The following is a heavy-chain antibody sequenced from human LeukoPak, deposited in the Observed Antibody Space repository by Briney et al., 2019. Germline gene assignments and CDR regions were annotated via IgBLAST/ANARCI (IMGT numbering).Heavy chain of an antibody. Sequence: SETLSLTCTVSGGSISSYYWSWIRQPPGKGLEWIGYIYYSGSTNYNPSLKSRVTISVDTSKNQFSLKLSSVTAADTAVYYCARQEVLYGSGSYPIDYWGQGTLVTVPS. D-gene: IGHD3-10*01. CDR1: GGSISSYY. V-gene: IGHV4-59*08. CDR2: IYYSGST. J-gene: IGHJ4*02. CDR3: ARQEVLYGSGSYPIDY.